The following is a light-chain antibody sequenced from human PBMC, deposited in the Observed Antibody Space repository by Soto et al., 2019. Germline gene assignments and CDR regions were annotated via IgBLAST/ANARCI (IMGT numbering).Light chain of an antibody. CDR2: DVS. J-gene: IGLJ1*01. Sequence: QSVLTQPASVSGSPGQSITISCTGTSSDVGGYNYVSWYQQHPGKAPKLMISDVSKRPSGVPDRFSGSKSGNTASLTVSGLQAEDEADYYCSSYAGSNNFDVFGTGTKVTVL. CDR1: SSDVGGYNY. CDR3: SSYAGSNNFDV. V-gene: IGLV2-8*01.